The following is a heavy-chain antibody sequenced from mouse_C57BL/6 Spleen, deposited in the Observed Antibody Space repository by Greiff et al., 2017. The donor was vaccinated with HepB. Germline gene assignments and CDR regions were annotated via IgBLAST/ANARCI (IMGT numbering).Heavy chain of an antibody. Sequence: EVQLLESGGGLVQPGGSMKLSCVASGFTFSNYWMNWVRQSPEKGLEWVAQIRLKSDNYATHYAESVKGRFTISRDDSKSSVYLQMNNLRAEDTGIYYCTGSLYAMDYWGQGTSVTVSS. J-gene: IGHJ4*01. V-gene: IGHV6-3*01. CDR3: TGSLYAMDY. D-gene: IGHD6-2*01. CDR2: IRLKSDNYAT. CDR1: GFTFSNYW.